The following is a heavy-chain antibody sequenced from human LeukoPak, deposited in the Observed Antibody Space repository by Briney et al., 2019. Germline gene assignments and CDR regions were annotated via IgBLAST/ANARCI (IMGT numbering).Heavy chain of an antibody. V-gene: IGHV3-30*03. Sequence: EGSLRLSCAASGFTFSIYTMVWVRQPPGKGLEWVAVTSYDESNKHYVDSVKGRFTISRDNSHNTLYLQMNSLRPEDTAVYYCARDWGIDTWGQGTLVTVSS. J-gene: IGHJ5*02. D-gene: IGHD3-16*01. CDR1: GFTFSIYT. CDR3: ARDWGIDT. CDR2: TSYDESNK.